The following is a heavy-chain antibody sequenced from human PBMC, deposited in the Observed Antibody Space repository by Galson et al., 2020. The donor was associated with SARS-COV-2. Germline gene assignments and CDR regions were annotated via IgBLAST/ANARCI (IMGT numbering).Heavy chain of an antibody. CDR1: GDSVSSHSAA. CDR2: TYYRSQWST. J-gene: IGHJ3*02. V-gene: IGHV6-1*01. Sequence: SETLSLTCAISGDSVSSHSAAWNWIRQSPSRGLEWLGRTYYRSQWSTDYAVFVKSRITINPDTSKNQFSLQLNSVTPEDTAMYYCAGRVAGAGSLHIWGQGTMVIVSS. CDR3: AGRVAGAGSLHI. D-gene: IGHD6-13*01.